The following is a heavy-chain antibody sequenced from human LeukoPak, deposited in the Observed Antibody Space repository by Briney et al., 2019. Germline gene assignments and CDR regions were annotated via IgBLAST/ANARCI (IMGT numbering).Heavy chain of an antibody. J-gene: IGHJ3*02. CDR1: GFTFSNYW. Sequence: GGSLRLSCAASGFTFSNYWIHWVRQAPGKGLVWVSRIKSDGSSTSYADSVKGRFTISRDNAENTLYLQMNSLRAEDTAVYYCARDLCSGGSCVLDAFDIWGQGTMVTVSS. CDR3: ARDLCSGGSCVLDAFDI. CDR2: IKSDGSST. V-gene: IGHV3-74*01. D-gene: IGHD2-15*01.